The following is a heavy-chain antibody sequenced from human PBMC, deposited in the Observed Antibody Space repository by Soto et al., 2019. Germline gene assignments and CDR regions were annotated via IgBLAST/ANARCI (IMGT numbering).Heavy chain of an antibody. CDR1: GGSFSGYQ. CDR3: ARGLILWFGELSRRGGYYYYMDV. J-gene: IGHJ6*03. D-gene: IGHD3-10*01. Sequence: QVQLQQWGAGLLKPSETLSLTCAVYGGSFSGYQWSWIRQTPGKGLEWIGGINDSGDINYNPSLKSRVTILVDSPKTQISLRLSSVTAAETAVYYCARGLILWFGELSRRGGYYYYMDVWGKGTTVTVSS. CDR2: INDSGDI. V-gene: IGHV4-34*01.